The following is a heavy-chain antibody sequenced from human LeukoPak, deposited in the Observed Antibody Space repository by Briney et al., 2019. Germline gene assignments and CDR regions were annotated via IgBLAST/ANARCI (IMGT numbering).Heavy chain of an antibody. CDR2: IYTSGST. V-gene: IGHV4-4*07. D-gene: IGHD3-10*01. CDR3: ANQGRVPDSFDI. CDR1: GGSIGSYY. J-gene: IGHJ3*02. Sequence: LETLSLTCSVSGGSIGSYYWSWIRQPAGKGLEWIGRIYTSGSTNYNPSLKSRVIISVDESKNQFSLRLSSVTAADTAVYYCANQGRVPDSFDIWGQGTTVTVSS.